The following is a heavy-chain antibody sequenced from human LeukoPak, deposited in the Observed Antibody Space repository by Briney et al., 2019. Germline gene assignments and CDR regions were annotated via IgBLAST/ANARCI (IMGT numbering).Heavy chain of an antibody. J-gene: IGHJ6*02. Sequence: TGGSLRLSCAASGFTFSNSDMSWVRQAPGKGLEWVSAISSNGDNIYYADSVKGRFTISRDNSKNTLYLQINSLRAEDTALYFCASVVRPGYFFYYGLGVWGRGATVTVSS. V-gene: IGHV3-23*01. CDR2: ISSNGDNI. CDR3: ASVVRPGYFFYYGLGV. CDR1: GFTFSNSD.